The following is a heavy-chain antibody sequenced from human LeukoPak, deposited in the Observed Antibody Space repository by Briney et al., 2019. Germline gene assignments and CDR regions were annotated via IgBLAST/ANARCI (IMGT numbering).Heavy chain of an antibody. CDR3: ARRYETGGYFFDY. J-gene: IGHJ4*02. D-gene: IGHD2-8*02. CDR1: GLTFSTYT. V-gene: IGHV3-30-3*01. Sequence: GGSLRLSCAASGLTFSTYTMHWVRQAPGKGLEWVAVISYDGYNKFYAASVKGRFTISRDNSKNTLYLQMNSLRAEDTAVFYCARRYETGGYFFDYWGRGTLVTVSS. CDR2: ISYDGYNK.